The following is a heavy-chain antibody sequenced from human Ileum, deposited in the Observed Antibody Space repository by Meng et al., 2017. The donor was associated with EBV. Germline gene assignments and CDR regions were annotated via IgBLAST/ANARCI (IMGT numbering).Heavy chain of an antibody. Sequence: LWESGRGLVHRGGSLRLCCAASGFPVSSNYMIWVRQAPGKGLEWVSIIYRGGSTYYADSVKGRFTISRDNSKNTLYLQMNSLRAEDTAVYYCAREGFMITFGGVNQTTWGQGTLVTVSS. V-gene: IGHV3-53*01. CDR2: IYRGGST. D-gene: IGHD3-16*01. CDR3: AREGFMITFGGVNQTT. J-gene: IGHJ5*02. CDR1: GFPVSSNY.